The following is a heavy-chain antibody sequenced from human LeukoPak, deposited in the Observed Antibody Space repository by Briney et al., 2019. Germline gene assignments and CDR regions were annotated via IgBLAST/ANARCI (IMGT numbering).Heavy chain of an antibody. CDR1: EFTFSNFW. D-gene: IGHD3-22*01. J-gene: IGHJ2*01. CDR2: IKQDGSEK. V-gene: IGHV3-7*01. CDR3: ARGGNRGDYYYFDL. Sequence: GGSLRLSCSASEFTFSNFWMSWVRQAPGKGPEWVANIKQDGSEKYYVDSVKGRFTISRDNAETSLHLQMNNLRAEDTAIYYCARGGNRGDYYYFDLWGRGTLVTVSS.